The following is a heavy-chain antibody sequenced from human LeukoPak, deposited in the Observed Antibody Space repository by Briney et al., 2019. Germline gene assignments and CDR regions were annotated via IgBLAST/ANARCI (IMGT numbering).Heavy chain of an antibody. Sequence: SETLSLTCAVYGGSFSGYYWSWIRQPPGKGLEWIGEINHSGSTNYNASLKSRVTVSVDTSKNQFSLKLSSVTAADTAVYYCARVRVGTYYYDSSGSYYFDYWGQGTLVTVSS. CDR2: INHSGST. D-gene: IGHD3-22*01. CDR3: ARVRVGTYYYDSSGSYYFDY. J-gene: IGHJ4*02. CDR1: GGSFSGYY. V-gene: IGHV4-34*01.